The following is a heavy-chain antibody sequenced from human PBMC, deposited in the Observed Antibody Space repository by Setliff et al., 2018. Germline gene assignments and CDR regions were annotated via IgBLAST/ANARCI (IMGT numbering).Heavy chain of an antibody. V-gene: IGHV3-23*01. J-gene: IGHJ6*03. Sequence: PGGSLRLSCAASGFTFSSYNMNWVRQAPGKGLEWVSGITGSGAGTYYADSVEGRFTISRDNSDNTLYLEMISPRAEDTAVYYCAKGGGGNYDSSAIGYYYYYYYMDVWGKGTTVTVS. CDR1: GFTFSSYN. CDR3: AKGGGGNYDSSAIGYYYYYYYMDV. D-gene: IGHD3-22*01. CDR2: ITGSGAGT.